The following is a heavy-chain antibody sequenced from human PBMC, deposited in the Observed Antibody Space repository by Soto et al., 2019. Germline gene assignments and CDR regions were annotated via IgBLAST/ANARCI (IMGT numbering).Heavy chain of an antibody. D-gene: IGHD5-12*01. CDR2: IIPIFGTA. J-gene: IGHJ6*02. CDR3: ARGRGYSGYDPYYYYYGMDV. CDR1: GGTFSSYA. V-gene: IGHV1-69*13. Sequence: SVKVSCKASGGTFSSYAISWVRQAPGQGLEWMGGIIPIFGTANYAQKFQGRVTITADESTSTAYMELSSLRSEDTAVYYCARGRGYSGYDPYYYYYGMDVWGQGTTVTVSS.